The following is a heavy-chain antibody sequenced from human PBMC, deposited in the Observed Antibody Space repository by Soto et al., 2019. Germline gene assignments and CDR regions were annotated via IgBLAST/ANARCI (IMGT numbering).Heavy chain of an antibody. V-gene: IGHV1-18*01. CDR2: ITTDKGKT. J-gene: IGHJ4*02. CDR1: GYTFTSYG. CDR3: ATRSPAFDY. Sequence: QVQLVQSGPEVKKPGASVKVSCKTSGYTFTSYGISWVRQAPGQGLEWMGWITTDKGKTTYAQKFQGRVTMTTDTSTTTAYMELRCLRSDDTAVYYSATRSPAFDYWGQGTLVTVSS.